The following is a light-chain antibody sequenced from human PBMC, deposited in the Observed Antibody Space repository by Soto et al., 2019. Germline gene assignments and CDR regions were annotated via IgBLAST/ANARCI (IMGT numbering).Light chain of an antibody. CDR2: AAS. Sequence: DIQVTQSPSSLSASVGHRVTITCRASQNSDRDLNWYQQKPGKAPKLLIFAASSLQRGVPARFSGSGSGTDFTLTISSLQAEDVAVYYCQQYYSSPLTFGGGTKVEIK. CDR1: QNSDRD. CDR3: QQYYSSPLT. V-gene: IGKV1-39*01. J-gene: IGKJ4*01.